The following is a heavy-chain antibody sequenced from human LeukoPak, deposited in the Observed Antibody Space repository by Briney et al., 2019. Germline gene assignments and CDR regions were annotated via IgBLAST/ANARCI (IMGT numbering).Heavy chain of an antibody. J-gene: IGHJ4*02. V-gene: IGHV3-30*04. CDR1: GFTFSSYA. D-gene: IGHD6-13*01. Sequence: PGRSLRLSCAASGFTFSSYAMHWVRQAPGKGLEWVAVISYDGSNKYYADSVKGRFTISRDNSKNTLYLQMNSLRAEDTAVYYCARSPIAAAGDSIDYWGQGTLVTVSS. CDR2: ISYDGSNK. CDR3: ARSPIAAAGDSIDY.